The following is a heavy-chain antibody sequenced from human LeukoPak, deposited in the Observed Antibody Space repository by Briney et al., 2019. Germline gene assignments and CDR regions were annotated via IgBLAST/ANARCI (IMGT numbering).Heavy chain of an antibody. D-gene: IGHD3-10*02. V-gene: IGHV3-21*01. CDR2: ITTSNYI. CDR3: AELGITMIGGV. CDR1: GFTFSSYS. J-gene: IGHJ6*04. Sequence: PGGSLRLSCEASGFTFSSYSMNWVRQAPGKGLEWVSSITTSNYIYYGDSVKGRFTISRDNAKNSLYLQMNSLRAEDTAVYYCAELGITMIGGVWGKGTTVTISS.